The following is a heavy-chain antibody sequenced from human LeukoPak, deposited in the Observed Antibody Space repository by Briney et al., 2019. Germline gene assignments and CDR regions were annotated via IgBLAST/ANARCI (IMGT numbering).Heavy chain of an antibody. Sequence: GGSLRLSCAASGFTFSSYSMNWVRQAPGKGLEGVSSISSSSSYIYHADSVKGRFTISRDNAKNSLYLQMNSLRAEDTAVYYCARVGGSYYLDYWGQGTLVTVSS. J-gene: IGHJ4*02. CDR3: ARVGGSYYLDY. CDR2: ISSSSSYI. CDR1: GFTFSSYS. D-gene: IGHD1-26*01. V-gene: IGHV3-21*01.